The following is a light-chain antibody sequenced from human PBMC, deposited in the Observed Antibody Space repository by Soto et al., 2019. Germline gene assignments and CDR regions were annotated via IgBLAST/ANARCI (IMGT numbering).Light chain of an antibody. V-gene: IGLV2-14*01. CDR3: SSYTATSGV. J-gene: IGLJ1*01. CDR1: SSDGDDYKD. Sequence: QSALTQPASVSGSPGQSITISCTGISSDGDDYKDVSWYQQHPGKAPKLMIYEVTYRPSGVSNRFSGSKSGNTASLTISGLQAEDEADYYCSSYTATSGVFGTGTKVTVL. CDR2: EVT.